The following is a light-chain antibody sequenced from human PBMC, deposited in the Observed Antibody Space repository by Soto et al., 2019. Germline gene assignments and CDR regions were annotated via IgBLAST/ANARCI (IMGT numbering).Light chain of an antibody. J-gene: IGKJ1*01. CDR2: DAS. CDR1: ETITTS. CDR3: QQYGSYPRT. V-gene: IGKV1-5*01. Sequence: DIQMTQSPSTLSASVGARVTITCRASETITTSLAWYQQQPGTAPKVLIYDASTLESGVPSRFSGSGSGTECTLTISSLQPADVATYYCQQYGSYPRTFGQGTKVDIK.